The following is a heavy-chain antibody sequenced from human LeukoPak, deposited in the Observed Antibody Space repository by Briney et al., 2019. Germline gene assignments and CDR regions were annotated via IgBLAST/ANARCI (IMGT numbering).Heavy chain of an antibody. CDR2: ISGHNDDT. CDR3: ARAGYCRSGSCYPYYYYYYMDV. D-gene: IGHD2-15*01. J-gene: IGHJ6*03. Sequence: ASVKVSCKASGYTFTSYAISWVRQAPGQGLEWMGWISGHNDDTNYAQRLQGRVTMTTDTSTSTAYMELRSLRSDDTAVYYCARAGYCRSGSCYPYYYYYYMDVWGKGTTVTVSS. CDR1: GYTFTSYA. V-gene: IGHV1-18*01.